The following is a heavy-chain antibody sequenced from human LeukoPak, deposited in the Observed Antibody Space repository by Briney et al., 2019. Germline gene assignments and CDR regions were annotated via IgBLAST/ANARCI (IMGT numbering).Heavy chain of an antibody. Sequence: GASVKVSCKASGYTFTGYYMHWVRQAPGQGLEWMGWINPNSGGTNYAQKFQGWVTMTRDTSISTAYMELSRLRSDDTAVYYCARGPPETVAGWENSDYWGQGTLVTVSS. V-gene: IGHV1-2*04. CDR3: ARGPPETVAGWENSDY. CDR2: INPNSGGT. CDR1: GYTFTGYY. D-gene: IGHD6-19*01. J-gene: IGHJ4*02.